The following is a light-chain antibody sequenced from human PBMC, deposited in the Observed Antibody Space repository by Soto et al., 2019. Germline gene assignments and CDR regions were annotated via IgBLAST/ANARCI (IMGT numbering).Light chain of an antibody. V-gene: IGKV3-20*01. J-gene: IGKJ2*01. CDR3: QQYGGSPRYT. CDR2: GAS. Sequence: EIVLTQSPGTLSLSPGDRATLSCRASQSVSSSHLAWYQQKPGQAPRLLIYGASNRATGIPGRFSGSGSGTDFTLTISRLEPEDFAVYYCQQYGGSPRYTFGQGTKLEIK. CDR1: QSVSSSH.